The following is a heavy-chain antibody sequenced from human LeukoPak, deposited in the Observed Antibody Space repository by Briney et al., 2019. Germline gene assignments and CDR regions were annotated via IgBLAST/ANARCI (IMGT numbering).Heavy chain of an antibody. V-gene: IGHV4-4*07. CDR1: GGSISSYY. CDR2: IYTSGST. J-gene: IGHJ4*02. CDR3: ARTYCSGGSCHFDY. Sequence: SETLSLTCTVSGGSISSYYWSWIRQPAGKGLEWIGRIYTSGSTNYNPSLKSRVTMSVDTSKNQFSLKLSFVTAADTAVYYCARTYCSGGSCHFDYWGQGTLVTVSS. D-gene: IGHD2-15*01.